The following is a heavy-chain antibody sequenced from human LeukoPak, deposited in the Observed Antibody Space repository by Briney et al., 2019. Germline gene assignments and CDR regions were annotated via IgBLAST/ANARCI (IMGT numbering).Heavy chain of an antibody. CDR1: GFTFSSNG. J-gene: IGHJ4*02. V-gene: IGHV3-74*01. CDR3: TRESNAFDS. Sequence: PGGSLRLSCAASGFTFSSNGMNWVRQAPWKGLEWVSVINSDGRSTSYADSVKGRFTISRDNAQNTLYLQMNSLRAEDTAVYYCTRESNAFDSWGQGTLVTVSS. CDR2: INSDGRST. D-gene: IGHD2-8*01.